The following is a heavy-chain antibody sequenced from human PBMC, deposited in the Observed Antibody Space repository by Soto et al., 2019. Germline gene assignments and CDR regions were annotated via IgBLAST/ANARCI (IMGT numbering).Heavy chain of an antibody. CDR2: ISYDGSNT. CDR3: ARDSETNVYSYDYFDY. D-gene: IGHD5-18*01. V-gene: IGHV3-30*04. Sequence: QVQLVESGGGVVQPGRSLKLSCAASGFTFRTYAMHWVRQAPGKGLEWVAVISYDGSNTYYADSVKGRFTISRDNSKNTLYLQMNSLTTEDSAVYYCARDSETNVYSYDYFDYWGQGTLVTVSS. J-gene: IGHJ4*02. CDR1: GFTFRTYA.